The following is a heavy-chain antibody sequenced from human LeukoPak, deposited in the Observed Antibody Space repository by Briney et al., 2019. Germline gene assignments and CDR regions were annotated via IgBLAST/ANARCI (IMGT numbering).Heavy chain of an antibody. CDR3: ARVHYDSSGYYPHFDY. Sequence: ASVKVSCKASGYTFTSYDINWVRQATGQGLEWMGWMNPNSGNTGYAQKFQGRVTMTRDTSTSTVYMELSSLRSEDTAAYYCARVHYDSSGYYPHFDYWGQGTLVTVSS. D-gene: IGHD3-22*01. V-gene: IGHV1-8*01. CDR2: MNPNSGNT. J-gene: IGHJ4*02. CDR1: GYTFTSYD.